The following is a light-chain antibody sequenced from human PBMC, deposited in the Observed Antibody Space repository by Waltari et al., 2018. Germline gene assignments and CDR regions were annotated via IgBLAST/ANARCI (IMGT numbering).Light chain of an antibody. Sequence: QSVLTQPPSVSAFPGHKVTISCSGGPSTIGNNGVYWYRQLPGSVPELLIYETNGRPQGTPDRFSASKSGTSATLDITGLQPGDEADYYCGTWDSSMAVWLFGGGTKLIV. CDR3: GTWDSSMAVWL. V-gene: IGLV1-51*02. CDR1: PSTIGNNG. CDR2: ETN. J-gene: IGLJ3*02.